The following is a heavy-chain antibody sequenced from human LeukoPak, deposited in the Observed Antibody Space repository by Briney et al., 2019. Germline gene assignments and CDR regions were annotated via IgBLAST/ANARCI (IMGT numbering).Heavy chain of an antibody. CDR3: AKAPPDSYYYYYGMDV. CDR2: ISGRGSSA. D-gene: IGHD5-18*01. J-gene: IGHJ6*02. CDR1: GFTFSGYA. V-gene: IGHV3-23*01. Sequence: GGSLRLSCAASGFTFSGYAMTWVRQAPGKGLEWVSAISGRGSSAYYADSVKGRFTISRDNSKNALYLQMNSLRAEDTAVYYCAKAPPDSYYYYYGMDVWGQGTTVTVSS.